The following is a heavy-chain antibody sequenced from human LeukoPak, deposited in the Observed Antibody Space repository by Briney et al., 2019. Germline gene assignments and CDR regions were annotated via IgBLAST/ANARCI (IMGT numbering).Heavy chain of an antibody. Sequence: GGSLRLSCAASGFTFSSYAMHWVRQAPGKGLEWVAVISYDGSNKYYADSVKGRFTISRDNFKNTLYLQMNSLRAEDTAVYYCARGEYCSSTSCYLNYFDYWGQGTLVTVSS. CDR1: GFTFSSYA. CDR3: ARGEYCSSTSCYLNYFDY. D-gene: IGHD2-2*01. V-gene: IGHV3-30-3*01. CDR2: ISYDGSNK. J-gene: IGHJ4*02.